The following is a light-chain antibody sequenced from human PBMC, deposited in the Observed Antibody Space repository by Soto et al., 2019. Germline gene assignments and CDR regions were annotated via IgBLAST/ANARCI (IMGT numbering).Light chain of an antibody. CDR1: QSVSSY. J-gene: IGKJ5*01. CDR3: QQRSNWPPIT. CDR2: DAS. Sequence: EIVFTPSPSTLSLSPGARATLSCRASQSVSSYLAWYQQKPGQAPRLLIYDASNRATGIPARFSGSGSGTDFTLTISSLEPEAFAVYYCQQRSNWPPITFGQGTRREI. V-gene: IGKV3-11*01.